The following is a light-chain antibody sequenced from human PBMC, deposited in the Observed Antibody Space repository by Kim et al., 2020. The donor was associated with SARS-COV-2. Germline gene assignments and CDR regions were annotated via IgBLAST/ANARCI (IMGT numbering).Light chain of an antibody. V-gene: IGKV4-1*01. CDR1: QSVLYSSNNKNY. Sequence: DIVMTQSPDSLTVSLGERATINCKSSQSVLYSSNNKNYLAWYQQKPGQPPKLLIYWASTRESGVPDRFSGSGSGTDFTLTISNLQAEDVAVYYYQQYFATPLTFGPGTKVDIK. CDR2: WAS. J-gene: IGKJ3*01. CDR3: QQYFATPLT.